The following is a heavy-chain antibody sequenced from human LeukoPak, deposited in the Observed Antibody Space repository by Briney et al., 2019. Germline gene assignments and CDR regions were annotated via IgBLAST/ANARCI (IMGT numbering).Heavy chain of an antibody. CDR2: INHSGST. V-gene: IGHV4-34*01. CDR3: ARGGRRLYYDSSGYFNFDY. Sequence: SETPSLTCAVYGGSFSGYYWSWIRQPPGKGLEWIGEINHSGSTNYNPSLKSRVTISVDTSKNQFSLKLSSVTAADTAVYYCARGGRRLYYDSSGYFNFDYWGRGTLVTVSS. D-gene: IGHD3-22*01. J-gene: IGHJ4*02. CDR1: GGSFSGYY.